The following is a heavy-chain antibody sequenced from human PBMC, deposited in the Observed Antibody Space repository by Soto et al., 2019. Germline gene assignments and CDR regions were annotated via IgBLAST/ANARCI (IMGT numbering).Heavy chain of an antibody. D-gene: IGHD3-10*01. J-gene: IGHJ4*02. V-gene: IGHV3-23*01. CDR3: AKDWGVLLWFGEPLERGYYFDY. CDR1: GFTFSSYA. CDR2: ISGSGGST. Sequence: GGSLRLSCAASGFTFSSYAMSWVRQAPGKGLEWVSAISGSGGSTYYADSVKGRFTISRDNSKNTLYLQMNSLRAEDTAVYYCAKDWGVLLWFGEPLERGYYFDYWGQGTLVTVSS.